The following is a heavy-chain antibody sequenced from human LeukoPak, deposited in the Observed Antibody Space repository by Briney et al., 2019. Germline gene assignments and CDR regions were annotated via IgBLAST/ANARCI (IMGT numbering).Heavy chain of an antibody. CDR2: INSDGSST. Sequence: GGSLRLSGAASGFTFSSYWMHWVRQAPGKGLVWVSRINSDGSSTSYADSVKGRFTISRDNAKNTLYLQMNSLRAEDTAVYYCARDAIKYYYDSSGFDHYMDVWGKGTTVTVSS. V-gene: IGHV3-74*01. J-gene: IGHJ6*03. D-gene: IGHD3-22*01. CDR3: ARDAIKYYYDSSGFDHYMDV. CDR1: GFTFSSYW.